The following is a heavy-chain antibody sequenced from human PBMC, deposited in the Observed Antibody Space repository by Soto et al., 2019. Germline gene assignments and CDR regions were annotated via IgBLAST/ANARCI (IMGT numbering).Heavy chain of an antibody. Sequence: SETLSLTCTVSGGSISSGGYYWSWIRQHPGKGLEWIGYIYYSGSTYYNPSLKSRVTISVDTSKNQFSLKLSSVTAADTAVYYCARDNRRSFCSYGVCYSLYGFDSWGQGTLGTV. CDR3: ARDNRRSFCSYGVCYSLYGFDS. V-gene: IGHV4-31*03. D-gene: IGHD2-8*01. CDR1: GGSISSGGYY. J-gene: IGHJ5*01. CDR2: IYYSGST.